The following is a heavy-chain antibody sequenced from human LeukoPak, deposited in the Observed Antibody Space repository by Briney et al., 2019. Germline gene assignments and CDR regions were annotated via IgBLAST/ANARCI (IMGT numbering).Heavy chain of an antibody. CDR1: GFTFREFA. D-gene: IGHD1-1*01. CDR3: SREWGNGNDLRPDS. V-gene: IGHV3-49*03. Sequence: SGGSLRLSCTSPGFTFREFAVSWFRQAPGKGLEWIGFIRSSIYGGTPKAAASVKGRFIFSRDDSKGVAYLRMNSLKTDDTAVYYCSREWGNGNDLRPDSWGQGTLVTVSS. J-gene: IGHJ4*02. CDR2: IRSSIYGGTP.